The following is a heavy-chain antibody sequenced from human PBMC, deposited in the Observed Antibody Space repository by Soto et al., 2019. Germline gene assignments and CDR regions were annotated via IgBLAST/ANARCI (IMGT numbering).Heavy chain of an antibody. V-gene: IGHV1-18*04. J-gene: IGHJ6*02. Sequence: QVQLVQSGAEVKKPGASVKVSCKASGYTFTSYGISWVRQAPGQGLEWTGWISAYNGNTNNAQKLPGRVTMTTDTSTSTAYMEMRSLRSDDTAVYYCARVLGRYCSGGGCFSATYSYYGMDVWGQGTTVTDSS. CDR2: ISAYNGNT. CDR1: GYTFTSYG. D-gene: IGHD2-15*01. CDR3: ARVLGRYCSGGGCFSATYSYYGMDV.